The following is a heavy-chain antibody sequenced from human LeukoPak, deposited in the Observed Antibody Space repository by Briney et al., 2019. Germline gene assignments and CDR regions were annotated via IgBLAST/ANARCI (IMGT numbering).Heavy chain of an antibody. Sequence: SETLSLTCTVSGGSISSGGYYWSWIRQHPGKGLEWIGYIYYSGSTYYNPSLKSRVTISVDTSKNQFSLKLSSVTAADTAVCYCARVEDSSDSSGYYSFDYWGQGTLVTVSS. CDR3: ARVEDSSDSSGYYSFDY. J-gene: IGHJ4*02. CDR1: GGSISSGGYY. CDR2: IYYSGST. V-gene: IGHV4-31*03. D-gene: IGHD3-22*01.